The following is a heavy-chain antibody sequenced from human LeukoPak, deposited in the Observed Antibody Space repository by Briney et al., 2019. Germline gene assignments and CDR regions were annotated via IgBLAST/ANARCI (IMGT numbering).Heavy chain of an antibody. V-gene: IGHV1-2*02. J-gene: IGHJ4*02. CDR1: GYTFTGYY. CDR3: ARVDPSWTLIAVAGDLDY. CDR2: INPNSGGT. D-gene: IGHD6-19*01. Sequence: GASVKVSCKASGYTFTGYYMHWVRQAPGQGLEWMGWINPNSGGTNYAQKFQGRVTMTRDTSISTAYMELSRLRSDDTAVYYCARVDPSWTLIAVAGDLDYWGQGTLVTVSS.